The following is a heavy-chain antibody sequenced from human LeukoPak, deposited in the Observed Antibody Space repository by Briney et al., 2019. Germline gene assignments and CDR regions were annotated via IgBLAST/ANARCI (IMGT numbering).Heavy chain of an antibody. CDR2: VNRDGSET. CDR1: GFTLSNHW. CDR3: ARNNGMDV. V-gene: IGHV3-7*03. J-gene: IGHJ6*02. Sequence: GGSLRLPCAASGFTLSNHWMTWVRQVPGRGPEWVANVNRDGSETYYLDSVKGRFTISKDNAKNSLYLQMNSLRAEDTALYHCARNNGMDVWGQGTTVIVSS.